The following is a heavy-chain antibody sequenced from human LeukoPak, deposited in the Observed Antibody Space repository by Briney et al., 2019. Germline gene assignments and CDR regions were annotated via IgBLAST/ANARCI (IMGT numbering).Heavy chain of an antibody. V-gene: IGHV4-61*02. CDR2: IYPSEST. CDR3: ARSPHLGSYGYGPWELPVPYFDY. Sequence: PSQTLSLTCTVSGDSITSANYFWTWIRQPAGKGLEWIGLIYPSESTSYNPSVKSRVAISIHTSKKQFSLKLTSVTAADTAVYYCARSPHLGSYGYGPWELPVPYFDYWGQGALVTVSS. D-gene: IGHD3-16*01. J-gene: IGHJ4*02. CDR1: GDSITSANYF.